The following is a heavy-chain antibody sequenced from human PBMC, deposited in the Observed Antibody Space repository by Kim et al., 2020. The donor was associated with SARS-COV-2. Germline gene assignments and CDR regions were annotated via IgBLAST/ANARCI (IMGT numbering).Heavy chain of an antibody. V-gene: IGHV1-69*13. CDR3: ASLGYGDYVDFYWFDP. J-gene: IGHJ5*02. CDR1: GGTFSSYA. CDR2: IIPIFGTA. D-gene: IGHD4-17*01. Sequence: SVKVSCKASGGTFSSYAISWVRQAPGQGLEWMGGIIPIFGTANYAQKFQGRVTITADESTSTAYMELSSLRSEDTAVYYCASLGYGDYVDFYWFDPWGQGTLVTVSS.